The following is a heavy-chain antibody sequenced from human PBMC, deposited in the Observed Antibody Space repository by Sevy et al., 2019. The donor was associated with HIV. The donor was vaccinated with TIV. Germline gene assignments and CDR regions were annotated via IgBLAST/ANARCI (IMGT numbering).Heavy chain of an antibody. Sequence: GGSLRLSCAASGFTFSSYGMHWVRQAPGKGLEWVAVIWYDGSNQYYADSVKGRFTISRYNSKNTLYQQMNSLRVEDTAVYYCAKKGWDGYNIPIDYWGQGTLVTVSS. J-gene: IGHJ4*02. V-gene: IGHV3-33*06. CDR2: IWYDGSNQ. CDR3: AKKGWDGYNIPIDY. CDR1: GFTFSSYG. D-gene: IGHD5-12*01.